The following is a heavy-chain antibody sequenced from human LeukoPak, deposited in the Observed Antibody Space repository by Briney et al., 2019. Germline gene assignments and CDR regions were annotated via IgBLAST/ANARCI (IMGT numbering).Heavy chain of an antibody. J-gene: IGHJ4*02. D-gene: IGHD3-22*01. CDR2: LSLDGSNK. CDR3: ARDEYYYDSSGYPAFEY. CDR1: GFTFSSHA. V-gene: IGHV3-30*09. Sequence: GGSLRLSCAVSGFTFSSHAMHWVRQAPGKGLGWVAALSLDGSNKYYADSVKGRFAISRDNAKNSLYLQMNSLRAEDTAVYYCARDEYYYDSSGYPAFEYWGQGTLVTVSS.